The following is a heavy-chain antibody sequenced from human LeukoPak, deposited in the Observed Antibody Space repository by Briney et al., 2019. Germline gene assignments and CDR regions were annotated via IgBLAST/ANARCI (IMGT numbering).Heavy chain of an antibody. Sequence: PGGSLRLSCAASGFTVTSNYMSWVRQAPGKALEWVSVIYNDGRTYYADSVKGRFTISRDNSKNTLYLQMNSLRAEDTAVYYCARESNSGYYLSYWGQGTLVTVSS. CDR1: GFTVTSNY. J-gene: IGHJ4*02. V-gene: IGHV3-66*01. CDR2: IYNDGRT. D-gene: IGHD3-22*01. CDR3: ARESNSGYYLSY.